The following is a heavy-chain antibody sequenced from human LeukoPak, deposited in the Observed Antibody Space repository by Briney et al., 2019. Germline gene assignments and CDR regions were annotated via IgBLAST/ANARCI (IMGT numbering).Heavy chain of an antibody. Sequence: PSETLSLTCTVSGGSISSYYWSWIRQPPGKGLEWIGYIYYSGSTNYNPSLTSRVTISVDTSKNHFSLKPSSVTAADTAVYYCASHYDSSGPYSWFDPWGQGTLVTVSS. V-gene: IGHV4-59*01. J-gene: IGHJ5*02. CDR1: GGSISSYY. D-gene: IGHD3-22*01. CDR3: ASHYDSSGPYSWFDP. CDR2: IYYSGST.